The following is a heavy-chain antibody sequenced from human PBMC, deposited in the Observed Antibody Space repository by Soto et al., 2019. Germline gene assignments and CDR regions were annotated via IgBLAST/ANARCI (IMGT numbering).Heavy chain of an antibody. Sequence: SETLSLTCTVSGGSISSYYWSWIRQPPGKGLEWIGYIYYSGSTNYNPSPKSRVTISVDTSKNQFSLKLSSVTAADTAVYYCARHRPQLPGLEYFQHWGQGTLVTVSS. V-gene: IGHV4-59*08. D-gene: IGHD1-7*01. J-gene: IGHJ1*01. CDR1: GGSISSYY. CDR2: IYYSGST. CDR3: ARHRPQLPGLEYFQH.